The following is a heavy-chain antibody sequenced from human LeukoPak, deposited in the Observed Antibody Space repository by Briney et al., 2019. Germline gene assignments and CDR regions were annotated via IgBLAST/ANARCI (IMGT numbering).Heavy chain of an antibody. CDR2: IIPIFGTA. CDR3: ARDQGTTGKLGSDY. J-gene: IGHJ4*02. CDR1: GYTFTSYY. V-gene: IGHV1-69*13. D-gene: IGHD1-1*01. Sequence: VASVKVSCKASGYTFTSYYMHWVRQAPGQGLEWMGGIIPIFGTANYAQKFQGRVTITADESTGTAYKELSSLRSEDTAVYYCARDQGTTGKLGSDYWGQGTLVTVSS.